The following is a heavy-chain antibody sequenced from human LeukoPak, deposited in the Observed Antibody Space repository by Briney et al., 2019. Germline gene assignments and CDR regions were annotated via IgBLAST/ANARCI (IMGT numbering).Heavy chain of an antibody. Sequence: GGSLRPSCAASGFTFSDSDIHWVRQASGKGLEWVGRITTKRSNYATAYTASVKGRFTISRHDSENTAYLQMNSLKTEDTALYYCTTYRSGHYWGQGTLVTVSS. V-gene: IGHV3-73*01. D-gene: IGHD6-19*01. CDR2: ITTKRSNYAT. CDR1: GFTFSDSD. CDR3: TTYRSGHY. J-gene: IGHJ4*02.